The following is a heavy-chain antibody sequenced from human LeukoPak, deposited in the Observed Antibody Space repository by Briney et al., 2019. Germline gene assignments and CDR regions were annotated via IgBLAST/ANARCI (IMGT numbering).Heavy chain of an antibody. D-gene: IGHD3-10*01. V-gene: IGHV3-21*04. CDR2: ISSSSTYI. CDR1: GFTFSSYS. J-gene: IGHJ4*02. Sequence: GGSLRLSCAASGFTFSSYSLTWVRQAPGKGLEWVSSISSSSTYIYYADSVKGRFTISRDNSKNTLYLQMNSLRAEDTAVYYCAKEADPVLLWFGEFDYWGQGTLVTVSS. CDR3: AKEADPVLLWFGEFDY.